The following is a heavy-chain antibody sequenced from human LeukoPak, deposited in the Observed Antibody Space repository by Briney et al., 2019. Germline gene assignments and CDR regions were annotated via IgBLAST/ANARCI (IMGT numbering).Heavy chain of an antibody. CDR3: ARDVGPSGGNQGGS. CDR2: VATDGTGP. CDR1: GFTFCSYW. Sequence: PGGSLRLSCAASGFTFCSYWMHWVRQAPGKGLVWVSRVATDGTGPSYADSVKGRFTISRDNATNTLYLQMNSLSVEDTAVYYCARDVGPSGGNQGGSWGQGTLVTVSS. V-gene: IGHV3-74*01. D-gene: IGHD4-23*01. J-gene: IGHJ5*02.